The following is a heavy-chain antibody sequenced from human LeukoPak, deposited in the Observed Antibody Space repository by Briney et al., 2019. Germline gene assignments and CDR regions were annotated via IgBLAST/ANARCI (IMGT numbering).Heavy chain of an antibody. J-gene: IGHJ4*02. Sequence: SETLSLTCTVSGGSISSYYWSWIRQPPRKGLEWIGYIYYSGSTNYNPSLKSRVTISVDTSKNQFSLKLSSVTAADTAVYYCARHTVDTAMVKGHVPDYWGQGTLVTVSS. CDR1: GGSISSYY. CDR3: ARHTVDTAMVKGHVPDY. V-gene: IGHV4-59*08. CDR2: IYYSGST. D-gene: IGHD5-18*01.